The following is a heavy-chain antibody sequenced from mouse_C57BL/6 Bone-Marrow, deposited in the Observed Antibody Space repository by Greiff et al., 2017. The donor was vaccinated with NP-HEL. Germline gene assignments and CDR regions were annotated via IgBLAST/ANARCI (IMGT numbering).Heavy chain of an antibody. J-gene: IGHJ4*01. V-gene: IGHV1-78*01. D-gene: IGHD3-2*02. CDR2: IYPRDGST. Sequence: VQLQQSDAELVKPGASVKISCKASGYTFTDHTIHWMKQRPEQGLEWIGDIYPRDGSTKYNEKFKGKATLTADKSSSTAYMQLNSLTSEDSAVYFCAGGRGSGYVPLLDAMDYWGQGTSVTVSS. CDR3: AGGRGSGYVPLLDAMDY. CDR1: GYTFTDHT.